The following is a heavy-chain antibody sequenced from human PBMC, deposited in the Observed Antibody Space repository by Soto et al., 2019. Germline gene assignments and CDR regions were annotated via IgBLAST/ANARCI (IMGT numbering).Heavy chain of an antibody. J-gene: IGHJ6*02. D-gene: IGHD1-26*01. CDR1: GGTFSSYA. CDR2: IIPIFGTA. CDR3: ARDLFLRTVEPLPRYDYYGMDV. V-gene: IGHV1-69*01. Sequence: QVQLVQSGAEVKKPGSSVKVSCKASGGTFSSYAISWVRQAPGQGLEWMGGIIPIFGTANYAQKFQGRVTITADETTSTAYMELSSLRSEDTAVYYCARDLFLRTVEPLPRYDYYGMDVWGQGTTVTVSS.